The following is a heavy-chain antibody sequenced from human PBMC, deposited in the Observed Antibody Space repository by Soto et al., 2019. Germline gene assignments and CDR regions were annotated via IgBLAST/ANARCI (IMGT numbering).Heavy chain of an antibody. D-gene: IGHD4-17*01. CDR2: IWYDGSHK. Sequence: PGGSLRLSCAASGFTFSSYGMHWVRQSPGKGLEWVAVIWYDGSHKYYGDSVKGRFTISRDYSKNMLFLQMNSLRAEDTALYYCARDSDYGSNSGWLDPWGQGTLVTVSS. CDR3: ARDSDYGSNSGWLDP. J-gene: IGHJ5*02. CDR1: GFTFSSYG. V-gene: IGHV3-33*08.